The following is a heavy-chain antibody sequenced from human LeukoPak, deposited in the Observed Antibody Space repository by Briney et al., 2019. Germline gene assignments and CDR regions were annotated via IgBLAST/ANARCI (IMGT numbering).Heavy chain of an antibody. Sequence: SEALPLTCTVSGGSMSPYHWGWIRQPPGKGLEWTGYIYYSGSTNYNPSLKSRVTISVDTSKNQFSLKLSSVTAADTALYYCARAVSGRFDYWGQGTLVTVSS. V-gene: IGHV4-59*08. CDR3: ARAVSGRFDY. D-gene: IGHD6-19*01. CDR1: GGSMSPYH. J-gene: IGHJ4*02. CDR2: IYYSGST.